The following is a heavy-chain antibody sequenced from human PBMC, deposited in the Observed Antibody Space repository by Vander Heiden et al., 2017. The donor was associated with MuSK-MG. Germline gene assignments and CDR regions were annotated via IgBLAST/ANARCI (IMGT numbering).Heavy chain of an antibody. Sequence: QVHLVESGGGVVQPGRSLRLSCVASGFTFSGHGMHWVRQAPGKGMEGVELISYEGRKSYDADSVMYRFTISRDNSKNTLHLQLNSLRAEDTAVYYCAKDRLFSCNWYGEGGDYWCLGGPGTVSS. CDR3: AKDRLFSCNWYGEGGDY. J-gene: IGHJ4*02. CDR2: ISYEGRKS. D-gene: IGHD1-20*01. V-gene: IGHV3-30*18. CDR1: GFTFSGHG.